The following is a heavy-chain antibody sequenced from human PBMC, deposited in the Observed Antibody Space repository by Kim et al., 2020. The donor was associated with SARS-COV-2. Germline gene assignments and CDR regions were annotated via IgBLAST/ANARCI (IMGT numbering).Heavy chain of an antibody. J-gene: IGHJ3*02. V-gene: IGHV3-11*03. CDR3: ARMDYGDYGVGAFDAFDI. CDR2: ISSSSSYT. D-gene: IGHD4-17*01. CDR1: GFTFSDYY. Sequence: GGSLRLSCAASGFTFSDYYMSWIRQAPGKGLEWVSYISSSSSYTNYADSVKGRFTISRDNAKNSLYLQMNSLRAEDTAVYYCARMDYGDYGVGAFDAFDIWGQGTMVTVSS.